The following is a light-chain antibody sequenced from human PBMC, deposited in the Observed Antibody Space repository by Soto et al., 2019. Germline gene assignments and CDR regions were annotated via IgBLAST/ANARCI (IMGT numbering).Light chain of an antibody. Sequence: QSVLTQPASVSDSPGQSITISCTGTSSDVGGSNFVSWYQQHPGKPPKLIIYGVANRPSGVSNRFSGSKSGSTASLIISRLQTEDEADYYCVSYKSSTNYVFGTGTKVTVL. J-gene: IGLJ1*01. V-gene: IGLV2-14*03. CDR2: GVA. CDR1: SSDVGGSNF. CDR3: VSYKSSTNYV.